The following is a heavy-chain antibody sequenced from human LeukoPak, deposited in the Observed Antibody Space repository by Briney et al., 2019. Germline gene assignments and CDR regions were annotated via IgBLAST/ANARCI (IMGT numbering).Heavy chain of an antibody. V-gene: IGHV6-1*01. CDR3: ARDRPFDI. CDR2: TYYRSKWYN. Sequence: SQTLSLTCAISGDSVCSNSAAWDWIRQAPARGLVWLGRTYYRSKWYNDYAVSVTNRITITPDTSKNQFPLPLNSVTPEDTAVYYCARDRPFDIWGQGTMVTVSS. J-gene: IGHJ3*02. CDR1: GDSVCSNSAA.